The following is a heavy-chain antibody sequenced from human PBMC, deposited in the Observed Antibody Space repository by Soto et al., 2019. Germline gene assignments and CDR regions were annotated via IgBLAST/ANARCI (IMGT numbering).Heavy chain of an antibody. Sequence: PGGSLRLSCATSGFTFSSYAMNWVRQAPGKGLEWVSTISGGGSNTYFTDSVQGRFSISRDNSKNTLYLQMSSLRAEDTAIYYCAKGLGVVAATRGAFDVWGQGTMVTVSS. J-gene: IGHJ3*01. CDR3: AKGLGVVAATRGAFDV. CDR1: GFTFSSYA. CDR2: ISGGGSNT. V-gene: IGHV3-23*01. D-gene: IGHD2-15*01.